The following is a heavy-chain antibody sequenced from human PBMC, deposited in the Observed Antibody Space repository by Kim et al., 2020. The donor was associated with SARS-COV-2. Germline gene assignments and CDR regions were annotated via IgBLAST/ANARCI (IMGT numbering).Heavy chain of an antibody. V-gene: IGHV3-23*01. D-gene: IGHD1-26*01. J-gene: IGHJ4*02. CDR3: AKDSNFAHSGSYLSFDY. Sequence: VKGRFTISRDNSKNTLYLQMNRLRAEDTAVYYCAKDSNFAHSGSYLSFDYWGQGTLVTVSS.